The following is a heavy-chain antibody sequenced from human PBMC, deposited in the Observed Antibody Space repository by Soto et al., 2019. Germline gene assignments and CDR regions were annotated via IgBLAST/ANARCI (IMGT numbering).Heavy chain of an antibody. Sequence: QVQLVQSGAEVKKPGASVKVSCKASGYDFSSYGISWVRQAPGQGLEWMGWISASNGNRDYAQQFQGRVTMTSDTSRTTAYVELRSLRSDDTAVYYCVRGPQRNDYWGQGTLVNVSS. CDR2: ISASNGNR. V-gene: IGHV1-18*04. CDR1: GYDFSSYG. CDR3: VRGPQRNDY. D-gene: IGHD2-2*01. J-gene: IGHJ4*02.